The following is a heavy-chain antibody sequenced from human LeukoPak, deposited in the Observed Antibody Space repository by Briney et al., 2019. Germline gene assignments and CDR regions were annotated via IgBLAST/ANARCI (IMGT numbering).Heavy chain of an antibody. CDR3: ARAGLDYGGNSYYYYGMDV. D-gene: IGHD4-17*01. CDR1: GFTFSSYA. CDR2: INSDGSST. J-gene: IGHJ6*02. V-gene: IGHV3-74*01. Sequence: PGGSLRLSCAASGFTFSSYAMHWVRQAPGEGLVWVSRINSDGSSTSYADSVKGRFTISRDNAKNTLYLQMNSLRAEDTAVYYCARAGLDYGGNSYYYYGMDVWGQGTTVTVSS.